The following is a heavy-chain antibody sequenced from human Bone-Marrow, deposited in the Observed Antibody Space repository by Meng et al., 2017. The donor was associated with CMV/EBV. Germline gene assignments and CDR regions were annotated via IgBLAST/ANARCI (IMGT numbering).Heavy chain of an antibody. CDR1: GLPFSSYG. Sequence: GGFLKIPRGASGLPFSSYGMHWDRQAPGKGLEWVAFIRYDGSNKYYADSVKGRFTISRDNSKNTLYLQMNSLRAEDTAVYYCAKVEYSSSYWGQGMLVTVSS. D-gene: IGHD6-6*01. CDR3: AKVEYSSSY. J-gene: IGHJ4*02. V-gene: IGHV3-30*02. CDR2: IRYDGSNK.